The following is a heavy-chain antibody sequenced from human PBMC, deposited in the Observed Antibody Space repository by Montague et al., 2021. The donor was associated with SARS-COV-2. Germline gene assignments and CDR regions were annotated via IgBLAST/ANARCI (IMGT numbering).Heavy chain of an antibody. CDR2: IFHDGTS. J-gene: IGHJ4*02. CDR3: NRARCKAIDY. Sequence: SETLSLTCAVSGESMSRSWWTWVRQPPGQRLQWIGEIFHDGTSRSNYNPALKSRVTIAIDTSKNQFFLRLSSVAAADTALYFCNRARCKAIDYWGRGAPVTVSP. CDR1: GESMSRSW. D-gene: IGHD2/OR15-2a*01. V-gene: IGHV4-4*02.